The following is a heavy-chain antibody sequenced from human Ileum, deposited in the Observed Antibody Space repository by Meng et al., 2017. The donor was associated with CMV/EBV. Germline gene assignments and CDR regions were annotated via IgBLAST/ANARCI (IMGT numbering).Heavy chain of an antibody. Sequence: PLETLSHTCPVSGGSISCSSCNWGCLRLPRGTGLAWLGSNYFSGSTYYNPSLKRRVTISVDTSKNQFSLKLSSVTAADTAVYYCARVGAMVRGPHFDYWGQGTLVTVSS. CDR2: NYFSGST. CDR1: GGSISCSSCN. J-gene: IGHJ4*01. V-gene: IGHV4-39*07. CDR3: ARVGAMVRGPHFDY. D-gene: IGHD3-10*01.